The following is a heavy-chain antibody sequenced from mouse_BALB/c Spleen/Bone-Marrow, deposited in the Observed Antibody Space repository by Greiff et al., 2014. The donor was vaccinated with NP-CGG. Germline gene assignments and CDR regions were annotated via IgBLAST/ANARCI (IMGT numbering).Heavy chain of an antibody. CDR2: IDPANGNT. CDR1: GFNIKDTY. V-gene: IGHV14-3*02. Sequence: VQLKESGAELVKPGASVKLSCTASGFNIKDTYMHWVKQRPEQGLEWIGRIDPANGNTKYDPKFQGKATITADTSSNTAYLQLSILTSEDTAVYYCAIYYDGSSGFAYWGQGTLVTVSA. D-gene: IGHD1-1*01. J-gene: IGHJ3*01. CDR3: AIYYDGSSGFAY.